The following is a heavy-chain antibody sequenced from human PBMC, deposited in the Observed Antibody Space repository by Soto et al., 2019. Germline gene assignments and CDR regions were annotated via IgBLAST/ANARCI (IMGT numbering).Heavy chain of an antibody. CDR3: AKDQGSSWYEIDY. V-gene: IGHV3-23*01. Sequence: GGSLRLSCAASGFTFSSYWMRWVRQAPGKGLEWVSTISGSGGSTYYADSAKGRFTISRDNSKNTLYLQMNSLRAEDTAVYYCAKDQGSSWYEIDYWGQGTLVTVSS. J-gene: IGHJ4*02. CDR2: ISGSGGST. D-gene: IGHD6-13*01. CDR1: GFTFSSYW.